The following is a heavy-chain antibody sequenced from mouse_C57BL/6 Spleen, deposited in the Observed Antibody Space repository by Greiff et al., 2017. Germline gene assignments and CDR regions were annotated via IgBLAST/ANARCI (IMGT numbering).Heavy chain of an antibody. V-gene: IGHV1-80*01. J-gene: IGHJ4*01. D-gene: IGHD2-3*01. Sequence: VQLQQSGAELVKPGASVKISCKASGYAFSSYWMNWVKQRPGKGLEWIGQIYPGDGDTNYNGKFKGKATLTADKSSSTAYMQLSSLTSEDSAVXFCARGDGYYLYYYAMDYWGQGTSVTVSS. CDR2: IYPGDGDT. CDR3: ARGDGYYLYYYAMDY. CDR1: GYAFSSYW.